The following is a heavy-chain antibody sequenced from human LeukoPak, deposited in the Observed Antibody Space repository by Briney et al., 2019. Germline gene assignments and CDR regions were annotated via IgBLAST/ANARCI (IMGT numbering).Heavy chain of an antibody. J-gene: IGHJ3*02. CDR3: ARLVLMYYDSSGYYSPADAFDI. Sequence: SETLSLTCAVYGGSFSGYYWSWIRQPPGKGLEWIGEINHSGSTNYNPSLKSRVTISVDTSKNQFSLKLSSVTAADTAVYYCARLVLMYYDSSGYYSPADAFDIWGQGTMVTVSS. CDR2: INHSGST. V-gene: IGHV4-34*01. CDR1: GGSFSGYY. D-gene: IGHD3-22*01.